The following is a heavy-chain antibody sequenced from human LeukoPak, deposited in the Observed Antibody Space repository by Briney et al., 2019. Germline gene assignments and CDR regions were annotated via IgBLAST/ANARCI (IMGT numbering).Heavy chain of an antibody. V-gene: IGHV1-18*01. CDR3: ARVWDFWSGHRTMYYFDY. Sequence: ASVKVSCKASGYTFTSYGISWVRQAPGQGLEWMGWISAYNGNTNYAQKLQGRVTMTTDTSTSTACMELRSLRSDDTAVYYCARVWDFWSGHRTMYYFDYWGQGTLVTVSS. CDR2: ISAYNGNT. D-gene: IGHD3-3*01. CDR1: GYTFTSYG. J-gene: IGHJ4*02.